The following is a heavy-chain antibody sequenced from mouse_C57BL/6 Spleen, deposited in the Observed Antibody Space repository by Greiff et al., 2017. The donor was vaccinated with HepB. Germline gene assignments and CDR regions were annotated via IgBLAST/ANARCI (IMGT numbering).Heavy chain of an antibody. CDR3: ATYGPRGWFAY. CDR1: GFSLTSYG. CDR2: IWGDGST. Sequence: VKVVESGPGLVAPSQSLSITCTVSGFSLTSYGLSWVRQPPGKGLEWLGVIWGDGSTNYHSALISRLSISKDNSKSQVFLKLNSLQTDDTATYYCATYGPRGWFAYWGQGTLVTVSA. D-gene: IGHD1-1*02. J-gene: IGHJ3*01. V-gene: IGHV2-3*01.